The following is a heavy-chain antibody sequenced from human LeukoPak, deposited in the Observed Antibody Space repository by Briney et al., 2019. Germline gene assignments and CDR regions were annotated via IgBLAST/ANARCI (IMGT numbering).Heavy chain of an antibody. CDR2: IHYSGST. D-gene: IGHD2/OR15-2a*01. V-gene: IGHV4-31*03. J-gene: IGHJ5*02. Sequence: PSQTLPLTCTVSGGSITGKYYWSWIRQHPGKGLEWIGYIHYSGSTNYNPSPKSRVTMSVDTSNNQFFLNLSSVTAADTAVYYCARGHNIIGPWGQGTLVTVSS. CDR3: ARGHNIIGP. CDR1: GGSITGKYY.